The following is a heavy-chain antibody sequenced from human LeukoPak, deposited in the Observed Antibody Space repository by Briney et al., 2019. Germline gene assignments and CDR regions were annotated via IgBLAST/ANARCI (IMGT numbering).Heavy chain of an antibody. V-gene: IGHV3-9*03. Sequence: GRSLRLSCASSGFTFDDYAMHWVRQAPGKGLEWVSGISWNSGSIGYADSVKGRFTISRDNAKNSLYLQMNSLRAEDMALYYCAKDSSSFDAFDIWGQGTMVTVS. J-gene: IGHJ3*02. CDR3: AKDSSSFDAFDI. CDR1: GFTFDDYA. CDR2: ISWNSGSI.